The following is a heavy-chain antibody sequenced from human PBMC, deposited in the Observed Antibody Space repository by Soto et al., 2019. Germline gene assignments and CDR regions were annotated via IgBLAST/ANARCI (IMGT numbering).Heavy chain of an antibody. J-gene: IGHJ6*02. D-gene: IGHD5-18*01. CDR2: MNPNSGNT. V-gene: IGHV1-8*01. CDR3: ARGRSSWQLWQRVGQTKYYYYYYGMDV. CDR1: GYTFTSYD. Sequence: QVQLVQSGAEVKKPGASVKVSCKASGYTFTSYDINWVRQATGQGLEWMGWMNPNSGNTGYAQKFQGRVTMTRNTSISTAYMELSSLRSEDTAVYYCARGRSSWQLWQRVGQTKYYYYYYGMDVWGQGTTVTVSS.